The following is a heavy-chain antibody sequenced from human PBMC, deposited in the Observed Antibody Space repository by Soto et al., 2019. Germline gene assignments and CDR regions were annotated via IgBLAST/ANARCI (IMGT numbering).Heavy chain of an antibody. CDR1: GGSISSSSYY. CDR3: ARQEAAAPTYYFDY. D-gene: IGHD6-13*01. CDR2: IYYSGST. J-gene: IGHJ4*02. Sequence: KTSETLSLTCTVSGGSISSSSYYWGWIRQPPGKGLEWIGSIYYSGSTYYNPSLKSRVTISVDTSKNQFSLKLSSVTAADTAAYYCARQEAAAPTYYFDYWGQGTLVTVSS. V-gene: IGHV4-39*01.